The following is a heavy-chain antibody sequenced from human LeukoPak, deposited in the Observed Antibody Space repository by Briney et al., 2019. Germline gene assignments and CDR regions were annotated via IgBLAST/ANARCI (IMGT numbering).Heavy chain of an antibody. CDR2: IRSKAYGGTP. CDR1: GFTFGDYA. J-gene: IGHJ4*02. D-gene: IGHD2-21*02. CDR3: TRERLYCGGDCWGYYFDY. V-gene: IGHV3-49*03. Sequence: GGSLRLYCTASGFTFGDYAMSWFRQAPGKGLEWVGFIRSKAYGGTPEYDASVRGRFTISRDDSKSIAYLQMNSLKTEDTAVYYCTRERLYCGGDCWGYYFDYWGQGTLVTVSS.